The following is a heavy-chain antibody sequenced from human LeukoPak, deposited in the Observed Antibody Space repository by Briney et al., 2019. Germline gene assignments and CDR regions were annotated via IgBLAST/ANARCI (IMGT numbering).Heavy chain of an antibody. CDR3: ARDLKYYDSSGFDY. D-gene: IGHD3-22*01. Sequence: SGGSLRLSCSASGLTFSTYAMHWVRQAPGKGLEYVSAISSNGGSTYYADSVKGRFTISRDNSKNTLYLQMNSLRAEDTAVYYCARDLKYYDSSGFDYWGQGTLVTVSS. V-gene: IGHV3-64*04. J-gene: IGHJ4*02. CDR1: GLTFSTYA. CDR2: ISSNGGST.